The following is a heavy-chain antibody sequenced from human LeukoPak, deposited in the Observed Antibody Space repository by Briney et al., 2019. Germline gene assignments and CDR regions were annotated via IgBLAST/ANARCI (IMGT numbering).Heavy chain of an antibody. Sequence: ASVKVSCKASGGTFSSYAISWVRQAPGQGLEWMGWINTNTGNPTYAQGFTGRFVFSLDTSVSTAYLQINSLKAEDTAVYYCARETGYSSTWFLHHWGQGTLVTVSS. J-gene: IGHJ1*01. CDR3: ARETGYSSTWFLHH. V-gene: IGHV7-4-1*02. CDR1: GGTFSSYA. D-gene: IGHD6-13*01. CDR2: INTNTGNP.